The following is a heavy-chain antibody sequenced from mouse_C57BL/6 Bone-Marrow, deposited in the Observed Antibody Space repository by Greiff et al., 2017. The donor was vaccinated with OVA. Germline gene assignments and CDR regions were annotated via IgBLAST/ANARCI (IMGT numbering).Heavy chain of an antibody. J-gene: IGHJ2*01. CDR2: IDPSDSYT. V-gene: IGHV1-50*01. Sequence: QVQLKQPGAELVKPGASVKLSCKASGYTFTSYWMQWVKQRPGQGLEWIGEIDPSDSYTNYNQKFKGKATLTVDTSSSTAYMQLSSLTSEDSAVYYCAREGYYGLEDYWGQGTTLTVSS. CDR1: GYTFTSYW. D-gene: IGHD1-1*01. CDR3: AREGYYGLEDY.